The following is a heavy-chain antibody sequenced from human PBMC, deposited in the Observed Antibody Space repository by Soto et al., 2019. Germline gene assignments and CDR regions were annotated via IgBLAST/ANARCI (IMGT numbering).Heavy chain of an antibody. J-gene: IGHJ4*02. D-gene: IGHD5-18*01. V-gene: IGHV4-30-2*01. Sequence: QLQLQESGSGLVKPSQTLSLTCAVSGGSISSGGYSWSWIRQPQGKGLEWTGYIYQSGSTYCNPPRKSRVTMSVDRSKNQFSLKLSSVTAADTAAYYCARGREQWLQIHYCGQGALVTVSS. CDR2: IYQSGST. CDR1: GGSISSGGYS. CDR3: ARGREQWLQIHY.